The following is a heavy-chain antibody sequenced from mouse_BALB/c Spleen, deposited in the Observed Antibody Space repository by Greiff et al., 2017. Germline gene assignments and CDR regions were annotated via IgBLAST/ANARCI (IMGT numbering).Heavy chain of an antibody. CDR1: GYSITSDYA. J-gene: IGHJ1*01. D-gene: IGHD1-1*01. CDR2: ISYSGST. V-gene: IGHV3-2*02. CDR3: ARYYYGSSFNWDGSYWYFDV. Sequence: EVQLVESGPGLVKPSQSLSLTCTVTGYSITSDYAWNWIRQFPGNKLEWMGYISYSGSTSYNPSLKSRISITRDTSKNQFFLQLNSVTTEDTATYYCARYYYGSSFNWDGSYWYFDVWGAGTTVTVSS.